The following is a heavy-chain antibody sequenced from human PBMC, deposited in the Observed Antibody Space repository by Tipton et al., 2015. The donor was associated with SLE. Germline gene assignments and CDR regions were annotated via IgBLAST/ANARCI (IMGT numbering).Heavy chain of an antibody. Sequence: TLFTCTVSGGSISGYYWSWIRQPAGKGLEWIGRIYSSGSTIYNPSLKSRLTLSLDMSNNQFSLRVRSVTAADTAVYYCARGGGSYYDYWGQGRLVTVSS. CDR2: IYSSGST. J-gene: IGHJ4*02. D-gene: IGHD1-26*01. CDR3: ARGGGSYYDY. V-gene: IGHV4-4*07. CDR1: GGSISGYY.